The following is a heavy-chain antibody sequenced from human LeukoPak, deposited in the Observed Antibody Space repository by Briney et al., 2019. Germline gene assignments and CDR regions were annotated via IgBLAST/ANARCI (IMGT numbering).Heavy chain of an antibody. D-gene: IGHD2-21*01. Sequence: SETLSLTCAVYGGSFSGYYWSWIRQPPGKRLEWIGEINHSGSTNYNPSLKSRVTISVDTSKNQFSLKLSSVTAADTAVYYCSRAYCGGDCYSGAFDIWGQGTMVTVSS. CDR3: SRAYCGGDCYSGAFDI. J-gene: IGHJ3*02. CDR1: GGSFSGYY. V-gene: IGHV4-34*01. CDR2: INHSGST.